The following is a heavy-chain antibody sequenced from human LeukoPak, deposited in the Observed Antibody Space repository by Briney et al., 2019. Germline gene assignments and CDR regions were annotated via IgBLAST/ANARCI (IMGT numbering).Heavy chain of an antibody. V-gene: IGHV1-18*01. CDR2: ISAYNGNT. D-gene: IGHD2-2*01. CDR3: ARDQDCSSTSCYLPAYYYGMDV. CDR1: GYTFTSYG. Sequence: ASVKVSCKASGYTFTSYGISWVRQAPGQGLEWMEWISAYNGNTNYAQKLQSRVTMTTDTSTSTAYMELRSLRSDDTAVYYCARDQDCSSTSCYLPAYYYGMDVWGQGTTVTVSS. J-gene: IGHJ6*02.